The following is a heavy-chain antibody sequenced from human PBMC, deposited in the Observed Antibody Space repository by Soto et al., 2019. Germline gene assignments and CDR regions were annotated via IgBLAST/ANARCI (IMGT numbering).Heavy chain of an antibody. CDR3: ARVGYSGSYYYYYGMDV. J-gene: IGHJ6*02. CDR2: INHSGST. D-gene: IGHD1-26*01. Sequence: GSLRLSCAASGFTVSSNYMSWIRQPPGKGLEWIGEINHSGSTNYNPSLKSRVTISVDTSKNHFSLKLSSVTAADTAVYYCARVGYSGSYYYYYGMDVWGQGTTVTVSS. CDR1: GFTVSSNY. V-gene: IGHV4-34*01.